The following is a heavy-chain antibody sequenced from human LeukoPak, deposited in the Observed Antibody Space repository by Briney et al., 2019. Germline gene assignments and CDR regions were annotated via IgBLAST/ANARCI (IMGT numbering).Heavy chain of an antibody. CDR3: ARDRGGSRSDC. Sequence: PGGSLRLSCAASGFTFSIYPVHWVRQAPGKGLEWVSVIYSGGTTYYADSVKGRFTISRDNSKNTLYLQMNSLRAEDTAVYYCARDRGGSRSDCWGQGTLVTVSS. J-gene: IGHJ4*02. CDR2: IYSGGTT. D-gene: IGHD6-13*01. CDR1: GFTFSIYP. V-gene: IGHV3-66*01.